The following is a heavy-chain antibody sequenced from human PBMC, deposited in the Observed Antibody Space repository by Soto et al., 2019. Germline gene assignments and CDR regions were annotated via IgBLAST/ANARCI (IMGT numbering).Heavy chain of an antibody. CDR2: INPNSGGT. CDR3: ARDKRWRGYSWYDQPSSYYYYGMDV. D-gene: IGHD5-12*01. V-gene: IGHV1-2*04. CDR1: GYTFTGYY. J-gene: IGHJ6*02. Sequence: ASVKVSCKASGYTFTGYYMHWVRQAPGQGLEWMGWINPNSGGTNYAQKFQGWVTMTGDTSISTAYMELSRMRSDDTAVYYCARDKRWRGYSWYDQPSSYYYYGMDVWGQGTTVTVS.